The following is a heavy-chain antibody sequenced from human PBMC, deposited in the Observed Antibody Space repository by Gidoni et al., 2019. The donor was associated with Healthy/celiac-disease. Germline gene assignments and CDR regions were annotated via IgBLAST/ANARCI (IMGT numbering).Heavy chain of an antibody. Sequence: QVQLQQWGAGLLKPSETLSLTFAVYAGSFSGYYRSWLRQPPGKGREWIGEINHSGSTNYQPSLKSRVTISVDTSKNQFSLKLSSVTAADTAVYYCARDPGSGSYYSRAFDIWGQGTMVTVSS. CDR1: AGSFSGYY. CDR2: INHSGST. D-gene: IGHD1-26*01. J-gene: IGHJ3*02. V-gene: IGHV4-34*01. CDR3: ARDPGSGSYYSRAFDI.